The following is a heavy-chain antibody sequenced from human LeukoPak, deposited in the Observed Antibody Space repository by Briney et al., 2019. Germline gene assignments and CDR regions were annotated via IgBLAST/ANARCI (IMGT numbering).Heavy chain of an antibody. Sequence: GGSLRLSCAASGFTFSSYAMSWVRQAPGKGLEWVSAISGSGGSTYYADSVKGRFTISRDNAKNSLYLQMNSLRAEDTAVYSCVRGADGVSSNTRGWFDPWGQGTLVTVSS. CDR3: VRGADGVSSNTRGWFDP. V-gene: IGHV3-23*01. J-gene: IGHJ5*02. D-gene: IGHD2-8*01. CDR2: ISGSGGST. CDR1: GFTFSSYA.